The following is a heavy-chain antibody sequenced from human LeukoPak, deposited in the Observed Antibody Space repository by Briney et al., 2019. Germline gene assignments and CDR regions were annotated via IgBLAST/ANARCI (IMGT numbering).Heavy chain of an antibody. D-gene: IGHD3-10*01. V-gene: IGHV3-30*04. CDR3: GRASGGGTFYLADH. CDR1: GFSFSSYA. Sequence: GGSLRLSCAGSGFSFSSYALHWVRQAPGKGLEWVAVISYDDSDKYYTDSVEGRFSLSRDISKNTVSLQMNSLRAEDSAVYYCGRASGGGTFYLADHWGQGTLVTVSP. CDR2: ISYDDSDK. J-gene: IGHJ4*01.